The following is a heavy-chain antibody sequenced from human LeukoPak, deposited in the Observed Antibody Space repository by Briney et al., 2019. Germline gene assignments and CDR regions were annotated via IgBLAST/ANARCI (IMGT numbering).Heavy chain of an antibody. CDR1: GGSFSGYY. V-gene: IGHV4-34*01. D-gene: IGHD3-10*01. J-gene: IGHJ3*02. CDR3: ARGGGGFGASDALDI. CDR2: INHSGST. Sequence: SETLSLTCAVYGGSFSGYYWSWIRQPPGKGLEWIGEINHSGSTNYNPSLKSRVTISVDTSKNQFSLKLSSVTAADTAVYYCARGGGGFGASDALDIWGQGTMVTVSS.